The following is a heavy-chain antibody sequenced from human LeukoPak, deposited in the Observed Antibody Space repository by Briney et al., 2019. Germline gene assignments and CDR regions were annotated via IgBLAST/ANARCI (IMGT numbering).Heavy chain of an antibody. Sequence: GGSLRLSCAASGFTFSSYAMSWVRQAPGKGLEWVSAISGSGGSTYYADSVKGRFTISRDNSKNTLYLQTNSLRAEDTAVYYCAKSTISGHYYFDYWGQGTLVTVSS. CDR3: AKSTISGHYYFDY. D-gene: IGHD2/OR15-2a*01. CDR1: GFTFSSYA. V-gene: IGHV3-23*01. J-gene: IGHJ4*02. CDR2: ISGSGGST.